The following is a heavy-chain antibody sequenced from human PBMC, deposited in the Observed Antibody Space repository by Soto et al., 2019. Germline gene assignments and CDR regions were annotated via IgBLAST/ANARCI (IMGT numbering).Heavy chain of an antibody. Sequence: QVQLQQWGAGLLKPSETLSLTCAVYGGSFSPYFWSWIRQPPGKGLEWIGEINHSGSTNYNPCLTRRATLSVDTSKNQVSLKLTSVTSADTAVYYCARLASGWQYYYFYFWGRCTPVTVSS. J-gene: IGHJ2*01. V-gene: IGHV4-34*01. CDR1: GGSFSPYF. CDR2: INHSGST. D-gene: IGHD6-19*01. CDR3: ARLASGWQYYYFYF.